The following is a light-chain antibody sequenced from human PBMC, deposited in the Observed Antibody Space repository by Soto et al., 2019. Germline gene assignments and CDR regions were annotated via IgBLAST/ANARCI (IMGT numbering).Light chain of an antibody. J-gene: IGKJ5*01. Sequence: VMTHSPATLSVSPGERATLSCRASQSVSSNLAWYQQKPGQAPRLLIYGASTRATGIPARFSGSGSGTEFTLTISSLQSEDFAVYYCQQYNNWPPTFGQGTRLEIK. V-gene: IGKV3-15*01. CDR3: QQYNNWPPT. CDR2: GAS. CDR1: QSVSSN.